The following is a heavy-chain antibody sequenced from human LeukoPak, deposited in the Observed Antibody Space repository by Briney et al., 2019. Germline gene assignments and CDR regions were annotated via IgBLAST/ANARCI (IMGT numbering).Heavy chain of an antibody. Sequence: ASVKVSCKASGYTFTGYYMHWVRQAPGQGLEWMGRINPNSGGTNYAQKFQDRVTMTRDTSISTAYMELSRLRYDDTAVYYCARARCSSTSCSPTPPYYYYMDVWGKGTTVTVSS. CDR1: GYTFTGYY. CDR3: ARARCSSTSCSPTPPYYYYMDV. J-gene: IGHJ6*03. V-gene: IGHV1-2*06. D-gene: IGHD2-2*01. CDR2: INPNSGGT.